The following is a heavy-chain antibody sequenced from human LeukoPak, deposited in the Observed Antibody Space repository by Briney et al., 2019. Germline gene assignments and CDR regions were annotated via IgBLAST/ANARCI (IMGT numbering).Heavy chain of an antibody. D-gene: IGHD4-11*01. CDR2: ISWNSGSL. Sequence: GGSLRLSCAASGFTFDDYAMHWVRQAPGKGLEWVSGISWNSGSLGYADSVKGRFTISRDNAKNSLYLQMNSLRAEDPALYYCAKEGDDYLNYFDYWGQGTLVTVSS. V-gene: IGHV3-9*01. CDR3: AKEGDDYLNYFDY. CDR1: GFTFDDYA. J-gene: IGHJ4*02.